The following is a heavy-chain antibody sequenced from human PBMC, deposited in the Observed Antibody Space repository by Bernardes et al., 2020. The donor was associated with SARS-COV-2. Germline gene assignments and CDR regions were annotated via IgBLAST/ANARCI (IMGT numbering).Heavy chain of an antibody. J-gene: IGHJ6*02. Sequence: GSVRLSCSASGFTFSDYYMSWIRQDPGKGLEWVSYISSSGSTIYSADSVKGRFTISRDNAKNSLYLQMNSLRAEDTAVYYCARSMRHSGYDLPYYYYGMDVWGQGTTVTVSS. CDR2: ISSSGSTI. CDR3: ARSMRHSGYDLPYYYYGMDV. V-gene: IGHV3-11*01. CDR1: GFTFSDYY. D-gene: IGHD5-12*01.